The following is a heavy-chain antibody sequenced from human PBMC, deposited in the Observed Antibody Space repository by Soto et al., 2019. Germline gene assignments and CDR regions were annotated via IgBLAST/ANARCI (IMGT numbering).Heavy chain of an antibody. J-gene: IGHJ4*02. CDR2: ISYDGSNK. CDR3: AKDLRVALEY. CDR1: GFTFSSYG. D-gene: IGHD3-10*01. Sequence: GWSLRLSCAASGFTFSSYGMHLVRQAPGKGLEWVAVISYDGSNKYYADSVKGRFTISRENSKNTLYLQMNSLRAEDTAVYYCAKDLRVALEYWGQGTLVTVS. V-gene: IGHV3-30*18.